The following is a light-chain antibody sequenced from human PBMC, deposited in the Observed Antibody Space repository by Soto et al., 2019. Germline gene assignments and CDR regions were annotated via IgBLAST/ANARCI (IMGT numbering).Light chain of an antibody. CDR2: WAS. J-gene: IGKJ2*01. V-gene: IGKV4-1*01. CDR3: QQYYSTPYT. Sequence: DIVMTQSPDSLAVSLGERATINCKSSQSVLYSSNNKNCLAWYQQKPGQPPRLLIYWASTRESGVPDRFSGSGSGPDFTLTISSLQAEDVAVYYCQQYYSTPYTFGQGTKLEIK. CDR1: QSVLYSSNNKNC.